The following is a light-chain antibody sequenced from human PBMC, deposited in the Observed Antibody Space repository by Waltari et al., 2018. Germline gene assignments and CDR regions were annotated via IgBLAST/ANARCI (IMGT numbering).Light chain of an antibody. Sequence: EIVMTQSPATLSVSQAERATLSCRASQRVSSNLAWYQQKPGQAPRLLIYGASTRATGIPARFSGSGSGTEFTLTISSLQSEDFGVYYCHQYNNWWTFGQGTKVEIK. CDR1: QRVSSN. CDR3: HQYNNWWT. V-gene: IGKV3-15*01. J-gene: IGKJ1*01. CDR2: GAS.